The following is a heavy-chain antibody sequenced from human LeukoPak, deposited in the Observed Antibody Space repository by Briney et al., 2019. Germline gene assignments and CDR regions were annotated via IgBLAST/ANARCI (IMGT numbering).Heavy chain of an antibody. J-gene: IGHJ4*02. CDR1: GFTFSNHG. Sequence: GGTLRLSCAASGFTFSNHGMHWVRQAPGKGLEWVAFIRYDAINKYYADSVKGRFTISRDNSRNTLYLQMNSLRAEDTAIYYCAKGIVVVAAANFDCWGQGTLVTVSS. V-gene: IGHV3-30*02. CDR2: IRYDAINK. CDR3: AKGIVVVAAANFDC. D-gene: IGHD2-15*01.